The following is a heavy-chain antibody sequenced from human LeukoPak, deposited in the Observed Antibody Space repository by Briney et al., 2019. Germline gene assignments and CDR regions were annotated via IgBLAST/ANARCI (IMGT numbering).Heavy chain of an antibody. D-gene: IGHD1-26*01. Sequence: PGGSLRLSCAASGFTVSSNYMSWVRQAPGKGLEWVSVIYSGGSTYYADSAKGRFTISRDNSKNTLYLQMNSLRAEDTAVYYCARSKWELLDFDYWGQGTLVTVSS. CDR1: GFTVSSNY. CDR2: IYSGGST. CDR3: ARSKWELLDFDY. V-gene: IGHV3-66*01. J-gene: IGHJ4*02.